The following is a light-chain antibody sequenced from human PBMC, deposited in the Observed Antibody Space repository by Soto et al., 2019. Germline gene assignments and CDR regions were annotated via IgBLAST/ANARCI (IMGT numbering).Light chain of an antibody. V-gene: IGLV1-40*01. J-gene: IGLJ2*01. Sequence: QSVLTQPPSVSGAPGQRVTISCTGSSSNIGAGYDVHWYQQLPGTAPKLLIYGSINRPSGVPDRFSGSRSGTSASLAITGFEAEDEADYYCQCYETSLSGLVVFGGGTKLTVL. CDR1: SSNIGAGYD. CDR3: QCYETSLSGLVV. CDR2: GSI.